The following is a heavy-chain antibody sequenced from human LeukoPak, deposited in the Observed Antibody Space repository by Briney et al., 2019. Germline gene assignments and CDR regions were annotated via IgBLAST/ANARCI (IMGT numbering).Heavy chain of an antibody. CDR3: ASNSGSYLAPDH. CDR1: GFTFSSYA. Sequence: GGSLRLSCAASGFTFSSYAMHWVRQAPGKGLEWVAVISYDGSNKYYADSVKGRFTISRDNSKNTLYLQMNSLRAEDTAVYYCASNSGSYLAPDHWGQGTLVTVSS. V-gene: IGHV3-30*04. D-gene: IGHD1-26*01. J-gene: IGHJ4*02. CDR2: ISYDGSNK.